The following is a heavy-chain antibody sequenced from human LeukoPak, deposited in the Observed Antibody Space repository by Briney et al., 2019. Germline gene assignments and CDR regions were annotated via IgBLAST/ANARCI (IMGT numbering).Heavy chain of an antibody. J-gene: IGHJ4*02. CDR2: ISSSSNYI. V-gene: IGHV3-21*01. CDR1: GFTFSSYS. D-gene: IGHD6-13*01. CDR3: ARDRSTYSSSWYLDY. Sequence: GGSLSLSCAASGFTFSSYSMNWVRQAPGKGLEWVSSISSSSNYIYYADSVKGRFTISRDNAKNSLYLQMNSLRDEDTAIYYCARDRSTYSSSWYLDYWGQGTLVTVSS.